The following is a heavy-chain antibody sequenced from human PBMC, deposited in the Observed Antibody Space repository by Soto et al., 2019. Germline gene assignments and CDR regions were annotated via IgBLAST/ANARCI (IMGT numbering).Heavy chain of an antibody. J-gene: IGHJ4*02. CDR2: IYWDDDK. V-gene: IGHV2-5*02. CDR1: GFSLSTSGVG. CDR3: AHLDLINYGSGSYPFDY. D-gene: IGHD3-10*01. Sequence: QITLKESGPTLVKPTQTLTLTCTFSGFSLSTSGVGVGWIRQPPGKALEWLALIYWDDDKRYSPSLKSRLTIPKDTSKNQVVLTMTNMDPVDTATYYCAHLDLINYGSGSYPFDYWGQGTLVTVSS.